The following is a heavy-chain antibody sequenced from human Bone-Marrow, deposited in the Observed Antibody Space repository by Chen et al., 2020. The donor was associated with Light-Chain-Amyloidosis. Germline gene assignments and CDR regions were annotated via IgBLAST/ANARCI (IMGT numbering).Heavy chain of an antibody. CDR1: GFTFSNYD. J-gene: IGHJ6*02. CDR2: ISYDGNNT. CDR3: AKDRRPYDILTRYYSGLYYYYYGMDV. V-gene: IGHV3-30*18. D-gene: IGHD3-9*01. Sequence: QVQLVESGGGVVQPGRSLRLSCAASGFTFSNYDIHWVRQAPGKGLEWVALISYDGNNTYYADSVKGRFTISRDNSKNILYLQMSSLRPEDTAVFYCAKDRRPYDILTRYYSGLYYYYYGMDVWGQGTSVTVSS.